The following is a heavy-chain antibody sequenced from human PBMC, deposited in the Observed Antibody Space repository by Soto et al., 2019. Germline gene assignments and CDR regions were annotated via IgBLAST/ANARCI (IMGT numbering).Heavy chain of an antibody. CDR2: IDYSGST. CDR3: AGAQAVVTPRWFDP. V-gene: IGHV4-30-4*01. D-gene: IGHD2-21*02. CDR1: GGSISSGNYY. Sequence: SETLSLTCAVSGGSISSGNYYWSWIRQPPGKGLEWIGYIDYSGSTYYNPSLRSRVTISEDTTKNQFSLKRSSVTAAATALYYGAGAQAVVTPRWFDPWGQGPLVPVSS. J-gene: IGHJ5*02.